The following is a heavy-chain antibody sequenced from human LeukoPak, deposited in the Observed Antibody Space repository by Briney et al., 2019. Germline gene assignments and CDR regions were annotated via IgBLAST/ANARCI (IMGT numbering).Heavy chain of an antibody. J-gene: IGHJ6*02. D-gene: IGHD6-13*01. CDR3: AKDIGGSSWCFTNYYYGMDV. Sequence: GRSLRLSCAASGFTFDYFAMDWDPPAPGQGLEWVSDLRWDSGGIGYAGSVKGRFTISRDNAKNSLYLQMNSLRAEDPALYYCAKDIGGSSWCFTNYYYGMDVWGQGTTVTVS. V-gene: IGHV3-9*01. CDR1: GFTFDYFA. CDR2: LRWDSGGI.